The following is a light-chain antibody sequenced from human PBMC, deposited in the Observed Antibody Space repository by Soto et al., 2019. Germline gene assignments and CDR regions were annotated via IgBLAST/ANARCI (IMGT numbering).Light chain of an antibody. J-gene: IGKJ1*01. V-gene: IGKV1-5*03. CDR2: TAS. Sequence: DIQMTQSPSTLSASVGDRVTITCRASQSISSWLAWYQQKPGKAPKLLMFTASTLEGGVPSRFSGRGSGTEFTLTISSLQPDDFATYYCQQYENYWTFGQGTKVDIK. CDR1: QSISSW. CDR3: QQYENYWT.